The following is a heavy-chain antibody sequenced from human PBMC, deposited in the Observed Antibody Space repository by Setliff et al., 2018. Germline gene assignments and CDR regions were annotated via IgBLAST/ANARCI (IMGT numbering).Heavy chain of an antibody. CDR2: LSGDGNA. V-gene: IGHV3-53*01. J-gene: IGHJ4*01. Sequence: GGSLRLSCATSGFTVSSSDMSWVRQAPGKGLEWISVLSGDGNAYYADSVKGRFTISGDTSKNTLLLQMSSLRADDTAVYYCAKGFQGKNVGTFDSWGHGILVTVSS. CDR1: GFTVSSSD. CDR3: AKGFQGKNVGTFDS. D-gene: IGHD1-7*01.